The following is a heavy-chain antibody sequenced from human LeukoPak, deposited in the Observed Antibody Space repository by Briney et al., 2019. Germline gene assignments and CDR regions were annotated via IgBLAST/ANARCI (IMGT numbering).Heavy chain of an antibody. Sequence: ASVKVSCKASGYTFTSYYMHWVRQAPGQGLEWIGWINPNSGGTNYAQKFQGRVTMTRDTSISTAYMELSRLRSDDTAVYYCARETGCSGGSCYDYFDYWGQGTLVTVSS. J-gene: IGHJ4*02. D-gene: IGHD2-15*01. CDR2: INPNSGGT. CDR3: ARETGCSGGSCYDYFDY. CDR1: GYTFTSYY. V-gene: IGHV1-2*02.